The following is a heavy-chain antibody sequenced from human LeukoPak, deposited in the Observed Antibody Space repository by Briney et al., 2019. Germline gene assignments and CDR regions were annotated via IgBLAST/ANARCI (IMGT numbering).Heavy chain of an antibody. CDR2: ITGGGSGI. V-gene: IGHV3-23*01. D-gene: IGHD3-9*01. J-gene: IGHJ4*02. CDR3: AKWGDYDVLTGYYVSDY. CDR1: GFTFSNYA. Sequence: PGGSLRLSCAASGFTFSNYAMSWVRQAPGKGLEWVSAITGGGSGIYYADSMKSRFTISRDNSKNTLYLQINGLRAEGTAVYYCAKWGDYDVLTGYYVSDYWGQGTLVTVSS.